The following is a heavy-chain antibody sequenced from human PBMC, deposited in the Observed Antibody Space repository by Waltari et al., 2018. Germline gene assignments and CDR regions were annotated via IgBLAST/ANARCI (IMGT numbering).Heavy chain of an antibody. Sequence: QEQLQESGPGLVKPSETLSLTCAVSGYSISSGYYWGWIRQPPGKGLEWIGSIYHSGSTYYNPSLKSRVTISVDTSKNQFSLKLSSVTAADTAVYYCARSPRDSSGSYYFDYWGQGTLVTVSS. CDR2: IYHSGST. CDR1: GYSISSGYY. D-gene: IGHD3-22*01. J-gene: IGHJ4*02. V-gene: IGHV4-38-2*01. CDR3: ARSPRDSSGSYYFDY.